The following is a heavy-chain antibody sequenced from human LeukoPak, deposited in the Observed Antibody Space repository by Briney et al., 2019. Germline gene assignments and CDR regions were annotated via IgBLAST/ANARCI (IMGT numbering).Heavy chain of an antibody. D-gene: IGHD5-12*01. V-gene: IGHV3-23*01. J-gene: IGHJ4*02. CDR2: ITGSGGST. CDR1: GFSFSSYA. Sequence: GGSLRLSCAASGFSFSSYAMSWVRQAPGKGLEWVSAITGSGGSTFYADSVKGRFTISRDNSKNTLYLQMTSLRAEDTAVYYCAKDLATINYWGQGTLVTVSS. CDR3: AKDLATINY.